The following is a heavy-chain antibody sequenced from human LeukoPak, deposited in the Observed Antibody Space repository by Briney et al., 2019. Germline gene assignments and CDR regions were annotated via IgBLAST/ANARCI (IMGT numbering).Heavy chain of an antibody. D-gene: IGHD3-22*01. Sequence: GGSLRLSCTASGLPLNSYAISWVRQVPGKGLEWVSASSSSDDGKWYADSVRGRFTISRDTSKNTVYLQMNSLRAEDTAVYYCAKWGAGITMIVVVSAFDIWGQGTMVTVSS. CDR3: AKWGAGITMIVVVSAFDI. J-gene: IGHJ3*02. V-gene: IGHV3-23*01. CDR2: SSSSDDGK. CDR1: GLPLNSYA.